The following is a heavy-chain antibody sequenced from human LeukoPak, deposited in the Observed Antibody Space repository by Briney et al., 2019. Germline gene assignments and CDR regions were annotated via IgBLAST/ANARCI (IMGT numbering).Heavy chain of an antibody. J-gene: IGHJ3*01. V-gene: IGHV3-21*01. CDR1: GFTFSSYS. D-gene: IGHD3-22*01. CDR2: ISSSSSYI. Sequence: GGSLRLSCAASGFTFSSYSMNWVRQAPGKGLEWVSSISSSSSYINYADSVKGRFTISGDNAKNSLYLQMNSLRAEDTAVYYCARELDSSGYDAFDVWGQGTMVTVSS. CDR3: ARELDSSGYDAFDV.